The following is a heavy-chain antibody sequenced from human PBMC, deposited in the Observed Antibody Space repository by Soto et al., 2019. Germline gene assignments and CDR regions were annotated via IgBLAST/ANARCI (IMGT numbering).Heavy chain of an antibody. CDR3: ARVGSVDTAMVGDGGFDY. V-gene: IGHV3-33*01. D-gene: IGHD5-18*01. CDR1: GFTFSSYG. CDR2: VWYDGSNK. J-gene: IGHJ4*02. Sequence: QVQLVESGGGVVQPGRSLRLSCAASGFTFSSYGMHWVRQAPGKGLEWVADVWYDGSNKYYADSVKGRFTISRDNSKNTLYLQMNSLRAEDTAVYYCARVGSVDTAMVGDGGFDYWGQATLVTVSS.